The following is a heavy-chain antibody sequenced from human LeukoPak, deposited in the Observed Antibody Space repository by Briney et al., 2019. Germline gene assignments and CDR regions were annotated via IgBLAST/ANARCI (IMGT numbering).Heavy chain of an antibody. CDR3: ARVDSPYDFWSGYYSYYYYMDV. CDR2: ISAYNGNT. J-gene: IGHJ6*03. Sequence: ASVKVFCKASGYTFTSYGISWVRQAPGQGLEGMGWISAYNGNTNYAQKLQGRVTMTTDTSTSTAYMELRSLRSDDTAVYYCARVDSPYDFWSGYYSYYYYMDVWGKGTTVTVSS. CDR1: GYTFTSYG. D-gene: IGHD3-3*01. V-gene: IGHV1-18*01.